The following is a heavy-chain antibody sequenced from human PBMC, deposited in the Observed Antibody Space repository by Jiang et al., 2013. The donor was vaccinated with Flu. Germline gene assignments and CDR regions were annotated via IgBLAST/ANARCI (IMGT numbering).Heavy chain of an antibody. CDR1: GGSIGSYY. J-gene: IGHJ3*01. CDR2: VYQRMTT. CDR3: ARDQGNTMSLDPFDV. D-gene: IGHD3-10*02. V-gene: IGHV4-59*01. Sequence: GPGLVKPLETLSLTCTVSGGSIGSYYWSWIRQTPAKGLEWIGYVYQRMTTNYSPSLKSRVTISVDTSKNEVYLKMRSVTAADTAVYYCARDQGNTMSLDPFDVWGQGTMVTVSS.